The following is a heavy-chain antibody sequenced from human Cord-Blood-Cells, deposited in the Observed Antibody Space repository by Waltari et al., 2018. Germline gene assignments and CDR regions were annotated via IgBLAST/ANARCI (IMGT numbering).Heavy chain of an antibody. CDR3: AREDRGSGSYDY. J-gene: IGHJ4*02. CDR1: GGSFSGYY. CDR2: INHRGST. V-gene: IGHV4-34*01. D-gene: IGHD3-10*01. Sequence: VQLQQWGAGLLKPSETLSLTCAVHGGSFSGYYWRWIRTPPGKGLEWIGEINHRGSTNYNPSLKSRVTISVDTSKNQFSLKLSSVTAADTAVYYCAREDRGSGSYDYWGQGTLVTVSS.